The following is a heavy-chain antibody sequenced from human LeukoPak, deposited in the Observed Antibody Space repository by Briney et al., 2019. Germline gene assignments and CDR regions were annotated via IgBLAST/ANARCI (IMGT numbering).Heavy chain of an antibody. V-gene: IGHV3-23*01. Sequence: PGGSLRLSCVASGFTFSSYAMSWVRQAPGKGLEWVSAISGSGGSAYYADSVKGRFTISRDNSKNTLYLQMNSLRAEDTAVYYCAKVGGLELYRYYYYMDVWGKGTTVTVSS. J-gene: IGHJ6*03. D-gene: IGHD1-7*01. CDR1: GFTFSSYA. CDR3: AKVGGLELYRYYYYMDV. CDR2: ISGSGGSA.